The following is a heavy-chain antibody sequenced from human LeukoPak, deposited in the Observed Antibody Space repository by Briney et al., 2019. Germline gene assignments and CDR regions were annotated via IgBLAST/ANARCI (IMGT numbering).Heavy chain of an antibody. CDR2: IYPGDSDT. J-gene: IGHJ4*02. D-gene: IGHD3-10*01. V-gene: IGHV5-51*01. CDR3: ARHLGDYYYGSGSYEADY. Sequence: PGESLKISCKGSGYSFTSYWIGWVRQMPGKGLEWMGIIYPGDSDTRYSPSFQGQVTISADKSISTAYLQWSTLKASDTAMYYCARHLGDYYYGSGSYEADYWGQGTLVTVSS. CDR1: GYSFTSYW.